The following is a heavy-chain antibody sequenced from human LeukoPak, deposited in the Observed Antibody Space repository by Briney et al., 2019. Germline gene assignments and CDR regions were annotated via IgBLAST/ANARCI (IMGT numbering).Heavy chain of an antibody. Sequence: PGGSLRLSCAASGFTFSSYTMHWVRQAPGKGLEWVVVISYDGSNKYYADSVKGRFTISRDNSKNTLYLQMNSLRAEDTAVYYCAKATRPGEQWLGFFDYWGQGTLVTVSS. CDR2: ISYDGSNK. D-gene: IGHD6-19*01. CDR1: GFTFSSYT. V-gene: IGHV3-30*04. CDR3: AKATRPGEQWLGFFDY. J-gene: IGHJ4*02.